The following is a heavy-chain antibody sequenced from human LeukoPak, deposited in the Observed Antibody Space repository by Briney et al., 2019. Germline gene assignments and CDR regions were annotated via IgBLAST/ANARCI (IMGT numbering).Heavy chain of an antibody. CDR1: GGSISSYY. D-gene: IGHD3-9*01. J-gene: IGHJ4*02. Sequence: PSETPSLTCTVSGGSISSYYWSWIRQPPGKGLEWIGYIYYSGSTNYNPSLKSRVTISVDTSKNQFSLKLSSVTAADTAVYYCARGAHLYNILTGYYTFFDYWGQGTLVTVSS. CDR3: ARGAHLYNILTGYYTFFDY. V-gene: IGHV4-59*01. CDR2: IYYSGST.